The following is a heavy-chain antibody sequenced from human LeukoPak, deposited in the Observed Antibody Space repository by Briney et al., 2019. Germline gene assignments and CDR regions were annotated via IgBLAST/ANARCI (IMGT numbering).Heavy chain of an antibody. J-gene: IGHJ1*01. CDR2: ISHSGDCT. CDR3: AKDRRSSGNSLLLEH. D-gene: IGHD4-23*01. V-gene: IGHV3-23*01. Sequence: GGSLRLSCAASGFTFTSSAMSWGRQAPGKGLEWVSVISHSGDCTYFADSVKGRFTISRDNSKNTLYLHMNSLRAEDTAVYYCAKDRRSSGNSLLLEHWGQGTLVTVSS. CDR1: GFTFTSSA.